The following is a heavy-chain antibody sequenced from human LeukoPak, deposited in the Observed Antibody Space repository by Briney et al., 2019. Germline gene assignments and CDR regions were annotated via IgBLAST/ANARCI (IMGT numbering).Heavy chain of an antibody. Sequence: GGSLRLSCAVSGFTFSNYAMSWVRQAPGKGLEWVSGISGSGGSTYYADSVKGRFSISRDNSKNTLYLQMNSLRAEDTAVYYCAKDPQYDFWSGYFAPFDYWGQGTLVTVSS. CDR1: GFTFSNYA. CDR2: ISGSGGST. V-gene: IGHV3-23*01. CDR3: AKDPQYDFWSGYFAPFDY. D-gene: IGHD3-3*01. J-gene: IGHJ4*02.